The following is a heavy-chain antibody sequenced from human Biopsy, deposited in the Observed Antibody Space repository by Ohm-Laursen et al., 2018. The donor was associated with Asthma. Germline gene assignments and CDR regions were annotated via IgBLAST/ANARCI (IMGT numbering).Heavy chain of an antibody. Sequence: SVKVSCNASGVTLSGYTFEWVRQARGLGLEWIAWIVFASGATNYAQNFQDRLTVTRDMSAGSVSMELRGLSSTDTAVYYCAAGRTSLQGESLIWGQGTLVSASS. J-gene: IGHJ4*01. V-gene: IGHV1-58*01. CDR3: AAGRTSLQGESLI. CDR1: GVTLSGYT. D-gene: IGHD2/OR15-2a*01. CDR2: IVFASGAT.